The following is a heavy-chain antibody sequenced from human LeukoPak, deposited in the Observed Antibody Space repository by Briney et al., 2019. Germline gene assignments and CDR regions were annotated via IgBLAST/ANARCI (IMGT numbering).Heavy chain of an antibody. Sequence: ASVKVSCKASGYTFTSYGISWVRQAPGQGLEWMGWISAYNGNTNYAQKLQGRVTMTTDTSTSTAYMELRSLRSDDTAVYYCARPLGSGWYFPYYGMDVWGQGTTVTVSS. D-gene: IGHD6-19*01. CDR1: GYTFTSYG. J-gene: IGHJ6*02. V-gene: IGHV1-18*01. CDR3: ARPLGSGWYFPYYGMDV. CDR2: ISAYNGNT.